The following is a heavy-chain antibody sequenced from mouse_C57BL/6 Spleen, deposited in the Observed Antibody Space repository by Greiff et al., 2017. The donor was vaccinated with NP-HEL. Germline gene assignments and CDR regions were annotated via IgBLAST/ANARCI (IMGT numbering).Heavy chain of an antibody. CDR2: INPSTGGT. CDR3: ARWYYSNSNFDY. D-gene: IGHD2-5*01. Sequence: EVKLQESGPELVKPGASVKISCKASGYSFTGYYMNWVKQSPEKSLEWIGEINPSTGGTTYNQKFKAKATLTVDKSSSTAYMQLKSLTSEDSAVYYCARWYYSNSNFDYWGQGTTLTVSS. J-gene: IGHJ2*01. CDR1: GYSFTGYY. V-gene: IGHV1-42*01.